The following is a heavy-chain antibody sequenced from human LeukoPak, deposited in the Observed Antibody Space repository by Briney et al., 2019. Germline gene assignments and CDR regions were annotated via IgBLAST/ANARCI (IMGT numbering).Heavy chain of an antibody. J-gene: IGHJ5*02. CDR1: GYTFTSYG. D-gene: IGHD3-22*01. CDR3: ARVYTDYYDTDNWFDP. V-gene: IGHV1-18*01. Sequence: ASVKVSCTASGYTFTSYGISWVRQAPGQGLEWMGWISAYNGNTNYAQKLQGRVTMTTDTSTSTAYMELRSLRSDDTAVYYCARVYTDYYDTDNWFDPWGQGTLVTVSS. CDR2: ISAYNGNT.